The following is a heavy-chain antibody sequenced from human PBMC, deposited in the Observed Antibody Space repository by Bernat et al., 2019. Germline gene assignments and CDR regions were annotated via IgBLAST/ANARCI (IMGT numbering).Heavy chain of an antibody. D-gene: IGHD3-9*01. CDR1: GFTFTSSA. CDR2: IVVGSGNT. V-gene: IGHV1-58*01. CDR3: AAETYYDILTGYPQYGMDV. Sequence: QMQLVQSGPEVKKPGTSVKVSCKASGFTFTSSAVQWVRQARGQRLEWIGWIVVGSGNTNYAQKFRERVTITRDMSTSTAYMELSSLRSEDTAVYYCAAETYYDILTGYPQYGMDVWGQGTTVTVSS. J-gene: IGHJ6*02.